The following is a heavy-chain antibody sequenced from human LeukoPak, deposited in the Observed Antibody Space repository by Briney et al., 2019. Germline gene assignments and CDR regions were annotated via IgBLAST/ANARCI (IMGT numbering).Heavy chain of an antibody. CDR1: GFTFSSYS. V-gene: IGHV3-21*01. Sequence: PGGSLRLSCAASGFTFSSYSMTWVRQAPGKGLEWVSSISSSSSYIYYADSVKGRFTISRDNAKNSLYLQMNSLRAEDTAVYYCARERPSYDSSGYYLYYGMDVWGQGTTVTVSS. J-gene: IGHJ6*02. CDR2: ISSSSSYI. CDR3: ARERPSYDSSGYYLYYGMDV. D-gene: IGHD3-22*01.